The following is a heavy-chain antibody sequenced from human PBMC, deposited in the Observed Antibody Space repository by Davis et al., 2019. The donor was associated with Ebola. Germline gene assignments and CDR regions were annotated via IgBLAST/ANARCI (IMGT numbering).Heavy chain of an antibody. J-gene: IGHJ6*03. D-gene: IGHD2-2*02. CDR3: AIRAYIYYMDV. Sequence: GESLKISCAASGFTFSSYGMHWVRQAPGKGLEWVAVIWYDGSNKYYADSVKGRFTISRDNSKNTLYLQMNSLRAEDTAVYYCAIRAYIYYMDVWGKGTTVTVSS. CDR2: IWYDGSNK. V-gene: IGHV3-33*08. CDR1: GFTFSSYG.